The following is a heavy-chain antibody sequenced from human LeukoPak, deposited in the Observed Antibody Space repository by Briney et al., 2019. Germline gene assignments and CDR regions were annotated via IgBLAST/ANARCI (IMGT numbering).Heavy chain of an antibody. CDR2: INHSGST. J-gene: IGHJ4*02. D-gene: IGHD3-22*01. Sequence: PSETLSLTCAVYGGSFSGYYWSWIRQPPGKGLEWIGEINHSGSTNYNPSLKSRVTISVDTSKNQFSLKLSSVTAADTAVYYCARVPHYYDSSGIDYWGQGTLVTVSS. CDR1: GGSFSGYY. V-gene: IGHV4-34*01. CDR3: ARVPHYYDSSGIDY.